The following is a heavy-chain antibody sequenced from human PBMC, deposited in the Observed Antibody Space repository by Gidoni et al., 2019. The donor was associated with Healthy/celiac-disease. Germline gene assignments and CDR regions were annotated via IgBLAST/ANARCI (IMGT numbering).Heavy chain of an antibody. CDR1: GYTFTSYY. CDR3: ARDRMVRGVITHPGDY. D-gene: IGHD3-10*01. V-gene: IGHV1-46*01. Sequence: QVQLVQSGAEVKKPGASVKVSCKASGYTFTSYYMHWVRQAPGQGLEWMGIINPSGGSTSYAQKFQGRVTMTRDTSTSTVYMELGSLRSEDTAVYYCARDRMVRGVITHPGDYWGQGTLVTVSS. J-gene: IGHJ4*02. CDR2: INPSGGST.